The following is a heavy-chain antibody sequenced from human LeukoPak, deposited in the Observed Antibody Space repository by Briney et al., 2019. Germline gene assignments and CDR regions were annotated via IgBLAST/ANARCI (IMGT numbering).Heavy chain of an antibody. J-gene: IGHJ6*04. CDR2: IYHSGST. CDR1: GYSISSDYH. V-gene: IGHV4-38-2*02. Sequence: SETLSLTCSVSGYSISSDYHWGWIRQPPGKGLEWIGSIYHSGSTYYNPSLKRRVTISVDTSKNQFSLELSSVTAADTAVYYCARGETLPGYTYGSYRDVWGKGTTVAVAS. CDR3: ARGETLPGYTYGSYRDV. D-gene: IGHD5-18*01.